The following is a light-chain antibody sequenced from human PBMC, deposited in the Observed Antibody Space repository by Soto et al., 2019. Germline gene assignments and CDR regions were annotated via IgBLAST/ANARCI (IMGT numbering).Light chain of an antibody. CDR3: SSYTTTIVI. CDR2: DVS. Sequence: QSVLTQPASVSGSPGQSITISCAGSNSDIGAYDYVSWFQQHPGKAPKLIIYDVSKRPSGVSNRFSGSKSGNSASLTISGLQAEDEADYYCSSYTTTIVIFGGGTKVTVL. CDR1: NSDIGAYDY. J-gene: IGLJ2*01. V-gene: IGLV2-14*03.